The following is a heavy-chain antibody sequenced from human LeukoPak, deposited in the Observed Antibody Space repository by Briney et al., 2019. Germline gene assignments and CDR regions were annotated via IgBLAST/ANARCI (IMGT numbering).Heavy chain of an antibody. V-gene: IGHV1-2*02. J-gene: IGHJ6*02. D-gene: IGHD2-21*01. CDR2: INPNSGGT. Sequence: GASVKVPCKPSGYSFTGYFIHWVRQAPGQGLEWMGWINPNSGGTNYAQKFQGRVTMTRDTSISTAYMELSRLRSDDTAVYYCARVWRGMDVWGQGTTVTVSS. CDR3: ARVWRGMDV. CDR1: GYSFTGYF.